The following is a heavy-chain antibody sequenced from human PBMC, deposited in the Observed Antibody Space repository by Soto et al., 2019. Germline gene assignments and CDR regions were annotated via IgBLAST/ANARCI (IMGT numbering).Heavy chain of an antibody. V-gene: IGHV1-8*01. D-gene: IGHD1-26*01. J-gene: IGHJ5*02. Sequence: QVQLVQSGAEVKKPGASVKVSCKASGYTFTSDDIKWVRQATGQGIEWMGWMNPNSGNPGYAQKFPGRFTTTTNTSISTDYMERSSLRSEYTAMYYSAIAEQVGGFAPGGQGTEVTGSS. CDR2: MNPNSGNP. CDR3: AIAEQVGGFAP. CDR1: GYTFTSDD.